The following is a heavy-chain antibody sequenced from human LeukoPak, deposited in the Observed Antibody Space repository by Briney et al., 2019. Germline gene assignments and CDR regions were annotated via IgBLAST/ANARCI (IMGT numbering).Heavy chain of an antibody. CDR3: ARHCDDTRYSGYDRPRYYYYYMDV. D-gene: IGHD5-12*01. J-gene: IGHJ6*03. V-gene: IGHV4-39*01. CDR2: IYYSGST. CDR1: GGSISSSSYY. Sequence: SETLSLTCTVSGGSISSSSYYWGWIRQPPGKGLEWIGSIYYSGSTYYNPSLKSRVTISVDTSKNQFSLKLSSVTAADTAVYYCARHCDDTRYSGYDRPRYYYYYMDVWGKGTTVTISS.